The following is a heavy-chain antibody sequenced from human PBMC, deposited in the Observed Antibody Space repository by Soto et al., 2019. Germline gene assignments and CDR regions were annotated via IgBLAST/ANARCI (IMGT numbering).Heavy chain of an antibody. V-gene: IGHV3-23*01. CDR2: ISGSGTST. J-gene: IGHJ3*01. Sequence: GGSLRLSCEASGITFTSYAMSWVRQAPGKGLEWVSAISGSGTSTYYANSVKGRFTISRDNSKITVYLQMDSVRAEDTAIYYCAKDSIVVPGAKGAFDVWGQGTMVTVSS. D-gene: IGHD2-2*01. CDR3: AKDSIVVPGAKGAFDV. CDR1: GITFTSYA.